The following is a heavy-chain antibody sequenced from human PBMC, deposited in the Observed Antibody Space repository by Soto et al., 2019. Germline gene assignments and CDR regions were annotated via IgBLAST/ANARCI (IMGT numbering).Heavy chain of an antibody. V-gene: IGHV1-8*01. CDR3: ARGDYYDSSGPYYYYGMDV. Sequence: ASVKVSCKASGYTFTSYDINWVRQATGQGLEWMGWMNPNSGNTGYAQKFQGRVTMTRNTSISTAYVELSSLRSEDTAVYYCARGDYYDSSGPYYYYGMDVWGQGTTVTVSS. J-gene: IGHJ6*02. CDR1: GYTFTSYD. D-gene: IGHD3-22*01. CDR2: MNPNSGNT.